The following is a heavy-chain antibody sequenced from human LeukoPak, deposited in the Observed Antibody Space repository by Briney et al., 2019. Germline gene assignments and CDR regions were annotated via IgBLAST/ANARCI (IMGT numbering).Heavy chain of an antibody. D-gene: IGHD4-11*01. CDR3: AREGYSNYAFDY. CDR2: ISDSGNS. J-gene: IGHJ4*02. CDR1: GGSISSRSYY. V-gene: IGHV4-39*02. Sequence: SETLSLTCTVSGGSISSRSYYWGWIRQPPGKGLVWIGKISDSGNSYYSPSLRSRVTISIDTSKNQFSLKLSSVTAADTAVYYCAREGYSNYAFDYWGQGTLVTVSS.